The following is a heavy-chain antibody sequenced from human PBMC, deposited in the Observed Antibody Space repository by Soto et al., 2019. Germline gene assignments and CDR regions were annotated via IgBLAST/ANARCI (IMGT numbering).Heavy chain of an antibody. V-gene: IGHV4-59*01. CDR3: ARGTPITRSRFFEWLGHFDL. CDR1: GGSMSPYY. Sequence: QVQLQESGPGLLKPSETLSLTCTVSGGSMSPYYWSWIRQTPGKGLEWIGYFFHTGSTNFNPSLKSRASISADTSKNQLSLQLTSVTAADTALYFCARGTPITRSRFFEWLGHFDLWGRGTWVTVSS. D-gene: IGHD3-3*01. J-gene: IGHJ2*01. CDR2: FFHTGST.